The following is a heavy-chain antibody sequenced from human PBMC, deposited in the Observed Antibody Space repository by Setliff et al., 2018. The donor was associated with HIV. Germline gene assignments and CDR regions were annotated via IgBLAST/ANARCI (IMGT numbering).Heavy chain of an antibody. CDR2: MFYNGKAE. D-gene: IGHD3-3*01. Sequence: GGSLRLSCVASGFSFSTSVINWVRQAPGKGPEWVAFMFYNGKAEEYADSVKGRFTISRDNAKNTLYLQMNSLRDEDTAVYYCARDRGSGTCRGCDYMDVWGKGTTVTVSS. J-gene: IGHJ6*03. CDR3: ARDRGSGTCRGCDYMDV. V-gene: IGHV3-33*01. CDR1: GFSFSTSV.